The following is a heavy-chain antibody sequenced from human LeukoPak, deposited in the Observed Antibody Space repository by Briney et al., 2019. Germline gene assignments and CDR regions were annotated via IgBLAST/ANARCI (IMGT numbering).Heavy chain of an antibody. Sequence: SETLSLTCTVSGGSIRSSYYYWSWIRQPPGKGLEWIGEINHSGSTNYNPSLKSRVTISVDTSKNQFSLKLSSVTAADTAVYYCARGRISYDFWSGYCPRFDPWGQGTLVTVSS. CDR3: ARGRISYDFWSGYCPRFDP. CDR2: INHSGST. D-gene: IGHD3-3*01. V-gene: IGHV4-39*07. CDR1: GGSIRSSYYY. J-gene: IGHJ5*02.